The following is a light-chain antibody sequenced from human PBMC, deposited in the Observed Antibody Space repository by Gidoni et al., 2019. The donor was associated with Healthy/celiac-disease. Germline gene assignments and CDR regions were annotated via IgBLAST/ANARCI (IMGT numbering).Light chain of an antibody. V-gene: IGKV3-15*01. CDR1: PSVSSN. CDR2: VAS. CDR3: QQYNNWPPWT. Sequence: EIVMTQSPATLSVSPGARATLSCRASPSVSSNLAWYQQKPGQAPRLLIYVASTRSTGIPARFSGSGSGTEFTLTISSLQSEDFAVYYCQQYNNWPPWTFGQGTKVEIK. J-gene: IGKJ1*01.